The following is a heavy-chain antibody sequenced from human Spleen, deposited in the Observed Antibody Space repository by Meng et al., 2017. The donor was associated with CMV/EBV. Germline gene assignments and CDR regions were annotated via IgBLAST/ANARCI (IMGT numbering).Heavy chain of an antibody. D-gene: IGHD3-3*01. CDR1: YD. J-gene: IGHJ3*02. V-gene: IGHV1-8*01. CDR3: ARGRSRYSDFLGASYTADAFDI. CDR2: MNPNNGNT. Sequence: YDISWVRQATGHGLEWMGWMNPNNGNTGYASRFQGRVTITRDTSTDTAYMELSSLRSEDTAVYYCARGRSRYSDFLGASYTADAFDIWGQGTMVTVSS.